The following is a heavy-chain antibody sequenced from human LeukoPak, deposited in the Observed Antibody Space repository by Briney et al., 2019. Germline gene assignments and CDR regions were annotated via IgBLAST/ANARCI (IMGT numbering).Heavy chain of an antibody. J-gene: IGHJ5*02. CDR3: AREGIAVAGTPMGWFDP. Sequence: GGSLRLSCAASGFTFSSYEMNWVRQAPGKGLEWVSYISSSGSTIYYADSVKGRFTISRDNAKNSLYLQMNSLRAEDTAVYYCAREGIAVAGTPMGWFDPWGQGTLVTVSS. V-gene: IGHV3-48*03. CDR1: GFTFSSYE. D-gene: IGHD6-19*01. CDR2: ISSSGSTI.